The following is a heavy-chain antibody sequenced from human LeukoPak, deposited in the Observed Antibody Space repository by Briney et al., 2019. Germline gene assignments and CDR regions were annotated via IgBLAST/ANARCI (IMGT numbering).Heavy chain of an antibody. Sequence: PGASLRLSCAASGFTFSSYAMSWVRKAPGKGLGGGSAISVSGGSTYYADSVKGRFTISRDNSKNTLYLQMNSLRAEDTAVYYCARNPILGYCSSTSCYVFDYWGQGTLVTVSS. CDR1: GFTFSSYA. D-gene: IGHD2-2*01. CDR2: ISVSGGST. V-gene: IGHV3-23*01. J-gene: IGHJ4*02. CDR3: ARNPILGYCSSTSCYVFDY.